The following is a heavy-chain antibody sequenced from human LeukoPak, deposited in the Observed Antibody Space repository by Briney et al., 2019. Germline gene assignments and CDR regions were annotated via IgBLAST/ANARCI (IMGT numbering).Heavy chain of an antibody. D-gene: IGHD6-6*01. CDR1: GGSISSGDYY. CDR3: ARLVAARRSFDC. J-gene: IGHJ4*02. V-gene: IGHV4-31*03. CDR2: IYYSGDT. Sequence: PLPLTGTVSGGSISSGDYYWRWIPQHPGKGLEWIGDIYYSGDTSYTPSLKSRVAIAVDTSKNQFFVMLSSVTAADTAVFYWARLVAARRSFDCWGEGTLISVSS.